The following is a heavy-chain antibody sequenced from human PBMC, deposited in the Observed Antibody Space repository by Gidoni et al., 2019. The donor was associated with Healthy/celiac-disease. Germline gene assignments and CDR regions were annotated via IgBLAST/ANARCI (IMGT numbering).Heavy chain of an antibody. Sequence: EVQLLESGGGLVQPGGSLRLSCAASGFTFSRYAMSWVRQAPGKGLEWVSAISGSGGSTYYADSVKGRFTISRDNSKNTLYLQMNSLRAEDTAVYDCAKTLDIVVVPAAWDYWGQGTLVTVSS. J-gene: IGHJ4*02. CDR3: AKTLDIVVVPAAWDY. D-gene: IGHD2-2*03. CDR2: ISGSGGST. V-gene: IGHV3-23*01. CDR1: GFTFSRYA.